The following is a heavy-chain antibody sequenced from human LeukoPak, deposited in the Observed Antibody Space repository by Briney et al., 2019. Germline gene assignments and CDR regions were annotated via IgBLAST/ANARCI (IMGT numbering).Heavy chain of an antibody. D-gene: IGHD6-19*01. Sequence: SSETLSLTCTVSGGSISSYYWSWIRQPPGKGLEWIGYIYYSGSTNYNPSLKGRVTISVDTSKNQFSLKLSSVTAADTAVYYCARAYSSGWYSDAFDIWGQGTMVTVSS. CDR3: ARAYSSGWYSDAFDI. V-gene: IGHV4-59*01. CDR2: IYYSGST. J-gene: IGHJ3*02. CDR1: GGSISSYY.